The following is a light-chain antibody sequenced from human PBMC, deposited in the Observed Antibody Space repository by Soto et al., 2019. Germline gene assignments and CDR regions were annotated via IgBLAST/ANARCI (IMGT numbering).Light chain of an antibody. Sequence: CASNTGAITIGYYPNWFQQKPGQAPRALIYGTSNKHSWTPARFSGSLLGGKAALTLSGVQPEDEAGYYCLLYYGGAWVFGGGTHLTVL. CDR2: GTS. CDR1: TGAITIGYY. V-gene: IGLV7-43*01. J-gene: IGLJ3*02. CDR3: LLYYGGAWV.